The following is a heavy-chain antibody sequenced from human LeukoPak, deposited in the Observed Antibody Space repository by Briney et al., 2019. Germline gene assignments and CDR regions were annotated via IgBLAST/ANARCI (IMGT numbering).Heavy chain of an antibody. D-gene: IGHD6-13*01. CDR1: GFTFSSYW. Sequence: GGSLRLSCAASGFTFSSYWMSWVHQAPGKGLGWVANIKQDGSEKYYVDSVKGRFTISRDNAKNSLYLQMNSLRAEDTAVYYCARHHFIAAAGSFDYWGQGTLVTVSS. J-gene: IGHJ4*02. CDR3: ARHHFIAAAGSFDY. V-gene: IGHV3-7*01. CDR2: IKQDGSEK.